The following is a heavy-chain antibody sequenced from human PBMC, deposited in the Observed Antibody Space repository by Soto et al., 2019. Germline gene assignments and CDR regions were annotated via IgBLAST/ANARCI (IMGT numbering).Heavy chain of an antibody. CDR1: VDSVSSNSAA. CDR3: ARDRYSSSWYFNWFDP. J-gene: IGHJ5*02. CDR2: TYYRSKWYN. V-gene: IGHV6-1*01. Sequence: SQTLSLTCAISVDSVSSNSAAWNWIRQSPSRGLEWLGRTYYRSKWYNDYAVSVKSRITINPDTSKNQFSLQLNSVTPEDTAVYYCARDRYSSSWYFNWFDPWGQGTLVTVSS. D-gene: IGHD6-13*01.